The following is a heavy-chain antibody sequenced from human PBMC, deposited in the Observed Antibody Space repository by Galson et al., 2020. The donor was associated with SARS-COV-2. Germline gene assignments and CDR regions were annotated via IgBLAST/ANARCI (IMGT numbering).Heavy chain of an antibody. CDR2: IFYDGSDK. CDR1: GFTFSSHA. Sequence: GESLKISCAASGFTFSSHAIHWVRQAPGKGLEWVAQIFYDGSDKYYGDSVKGRFTISRDSSKNMVYLQMTNLKVDDTAVYYCARDGQLSSGWAFDYWGQGTLVTVSS. J-gene: IGHJ4*02. D-gene: IGHD6-19*01. V-gene: IGHV3-33*01. CDR3: ARDGQLSSGWAFDY.